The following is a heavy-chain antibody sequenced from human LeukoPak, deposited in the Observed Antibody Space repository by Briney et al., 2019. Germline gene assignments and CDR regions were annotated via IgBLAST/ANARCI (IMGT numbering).Heavy chain of an antibody. Sequence: GESLKISCKDSGYSFTSYWIGWVRQMPGKGLQWLGIIYSGDSDTRYSPSFQGQVTISADKSISTAYLQWSSLKASDTAMYYCARRGEVITSRAFDIWGQGTMVTVSS. CDR1: GYSFTSYW. J-gene: IGHJ3*02. D-gene: IGHD3-22*01. CDR2: IYSGDSDT. CDR3: ARRGEVITSRAFDI. V-gene: IGHV5-51*01.